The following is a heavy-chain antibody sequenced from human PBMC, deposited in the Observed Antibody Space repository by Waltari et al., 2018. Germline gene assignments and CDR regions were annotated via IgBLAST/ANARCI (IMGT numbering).Heavy chain of an antibody. CDR1: GGSISSGGYY. CDR2: IYYSGGT. D-gene: IGHD2-8*01. V-gene: IGHV4-31*03. Sequence: QVQLQESGPGLVKPSQTLSLTCTVSGGSISSGGYYWSWIRQHPGKGLEWIGYIYYSGGTYYHPSLKSRVTISVDTSKNQFSLKLSSVTAADTAVYYCARVMLAGYYFDYWGQGTLVTVSS. J-gene: IGHJ4*02. CDR3: ARVMLAGYYFDY.